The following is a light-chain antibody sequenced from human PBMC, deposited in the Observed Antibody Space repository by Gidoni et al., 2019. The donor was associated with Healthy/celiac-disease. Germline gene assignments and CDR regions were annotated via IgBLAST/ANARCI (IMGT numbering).Light chain of an antibody. Sequence: QSVLTQPPSVSGAPGQRVTISCTGISSNIGAGYDVHWYQQLPGTAPKLLIYGNSNRPSGVPYRFSGSKSGTSASLAITGLQAEDEADYYCQSYDSSLSGFVVFGGGTKLTVL. CDR2: GNS. J-gene: IGLJ2*01. CDR3: QSYDSSLSGFVV. CDR1: SSNIGAGYD. V-gene: IGLV1-40*01.